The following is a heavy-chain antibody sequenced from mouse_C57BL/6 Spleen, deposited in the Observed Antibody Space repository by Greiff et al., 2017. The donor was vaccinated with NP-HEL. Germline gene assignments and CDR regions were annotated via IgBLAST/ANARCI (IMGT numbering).Heavy chain of an antibody. J-gene: IGHJ4*01. CDR3: ARGRLGAMDY. CDR1: GFTFSDYG. Sequence: DVMLVESGGGLVKPGGSLKLSCAASGFTFSDYGMHWVRQAPEKGLEWVAYISSGSSTIYYADTVKGRFTISRDNAKNTLFLQMTSLRSEDTAMYYCARGRLGAMDYWGQGTSVTVSS. V-gene: IGHV5-17*01. D-gene: IGHD2-13*01. CDR2: ISSGSSTI.